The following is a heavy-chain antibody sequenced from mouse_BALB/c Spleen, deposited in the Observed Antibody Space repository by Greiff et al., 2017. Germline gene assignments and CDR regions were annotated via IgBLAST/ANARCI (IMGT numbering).Heavy chain of an antibody. D-gene: IGHD2-1*01. V-gene: IGHV8-12*01. CDR1: GFSLSTSGMG. CDR2: IYWDDDK. J-gene: IGHJ4*01. CDR3: ARRGVGNPLFDYAMDY. Sequence: QVTLKECGPGILQPSQTLSLTCSFSGFSLSTSGMGVSWIRQPSGKGLEWLAHIYWDDDKRYNPSLKSRLTISKDTSSNQVFLKITSVDTADTATYYCARRGVGNPLFDYAMDYWGQGTSVTVSS.